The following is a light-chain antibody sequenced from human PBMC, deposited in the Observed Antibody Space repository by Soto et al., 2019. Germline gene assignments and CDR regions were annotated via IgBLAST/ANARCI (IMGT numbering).Light chain of an antibody. CDR3: QQYNSYSPWT. J-gene: IGKJ1*01. CDR2: DAY. Sequence: DIQMTQYPSTLSASVGDRVTITCRASQSISSWLAWYQQKPGKAPKLLIYDAYSLESGVPSRFSGSGSGTECTLTISSLQPYDFATYYCQQYNSYSPWTVGQGTKVEIK. V-gene: IGKV1-5*01. CDR1: QSISSW.